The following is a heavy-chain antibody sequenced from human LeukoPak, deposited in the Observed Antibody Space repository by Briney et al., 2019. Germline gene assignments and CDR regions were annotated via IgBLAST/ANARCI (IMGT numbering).Heavy chain of an antibody. CDR1: GGSIRSYY. Sequence: SETLSLTCTVSGGSIRSYYWSWIRQPPGKGLEWIGYIYYSGSTNYNPSLKSRVTISVDTSKNQFSLKLSSVTAADTAVYYCAGSEDYYDKTYDYWGQGTLVTVSS. D-gene: IGHD3-22*01. CDR3: AGSEDYYDKTYDY. V-gene: IGHV4-59*01. J-gene: IGHJ4*02. CDR2: IYYSGST.